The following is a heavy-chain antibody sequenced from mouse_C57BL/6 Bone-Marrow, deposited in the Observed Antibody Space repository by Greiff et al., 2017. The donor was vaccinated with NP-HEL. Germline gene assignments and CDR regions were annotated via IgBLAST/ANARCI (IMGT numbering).Heavy chain of an antibody. D-gene: IGHD1-1*01. CDR1: GFTFSDFY. Sequence: EVMLVESGGGLVQSGRSLRLSCATSGFTFSDFYMEWVRQAPGKGLEWIAASRNKANDYTTEYSASVKGRFIVSRDTSQSILYLQMNALRAEDTAIYYCARDSITTVAMDYWGQGTSVTVSS. J-gene: IGHJ4*01. CDR3: ARDSITTVAMDY. CDR2: SRNKANDYTT. V-gene: IGHV7-1*01.